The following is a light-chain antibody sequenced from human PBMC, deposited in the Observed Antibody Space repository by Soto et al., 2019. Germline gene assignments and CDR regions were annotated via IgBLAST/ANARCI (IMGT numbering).Light chain of an antibody. Sequence: EIVLTQSPATLSLSPGERATLSCRASRGIDTYLAWYQQKRGQAPRLLIYDASNRTTGIPARFSGGGSGTDFTLSSSSLETDDFAVYYCQQRSSWPLTFGGGTKVELK. CDR1: RGIDTY. V-gene: IGKV3-11*01. J-gene: IGKJ4*01. CDR2: DAS. CDR3: QQRSSWPLT.